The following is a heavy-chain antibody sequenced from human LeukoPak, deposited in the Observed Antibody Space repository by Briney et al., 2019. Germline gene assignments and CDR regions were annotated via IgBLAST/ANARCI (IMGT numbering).Heavy chain of an antibody. Sequence: SETLSLTCTVSGGSISSGDYYWSWIRQPPGKGLEWIGYIYYSGSTYYNPSLKSRVTISVDTSKNQFSLKLSSVTAADTAVYYYARDSRGYSSIWYYYGMDVWGQGTTVTVSS. J-gene: IGHJ6*02. V-gene: IGHV4-30-4*01. CDR3: ARDSRGYSSIWYYYGMDV. CDR1: GGSISSGDYY. CDR2: IYYSGST. D-gene: IGHD5-18*01.